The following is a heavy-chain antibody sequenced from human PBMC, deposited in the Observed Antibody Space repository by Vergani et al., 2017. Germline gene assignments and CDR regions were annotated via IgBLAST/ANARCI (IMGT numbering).Heavy chain of an antibody. CDR1: GFSLSTSGVG. CDR3: AHSVFDYDILTGYYSPLYYYYYGMDV. J-gene: IGHJ6*02. D-gene: IGHD3-9*01. V-gene: IGHV2-5*02. CDR2: IYWDDDK. Sequence: QITLKESGPTLVKPTQTLTLTCTFSGFSLSTSGVGVGWIRQPPGKALEWLALIYWDDDKRYSPSLKSRLTITKDTSKNQVVLIMTNMDPVDTATYYCAHSVFDYDILTGYYSPLYYYYYGMDVWGQGTTVTVSS.